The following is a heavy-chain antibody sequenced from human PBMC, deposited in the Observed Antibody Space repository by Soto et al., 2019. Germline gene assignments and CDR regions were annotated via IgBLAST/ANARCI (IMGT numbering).Heavy chain of an antibody. CDR2: ISGGGDST. V-gene: IGHV3-23*01. CDR1: GFTFSTNS. D-gene: IGHD5-12*01. J-gene: IGHJ5*02. CDR3: SKWDGYGDQ. Sequence: EVQLLESGGGWVQPGGSLRLSCAASGFTFSTNSMTWGRQSPGKGLEWVCGISGGGDSTHYADSVKGRFTISRDNSKNMVYLQMNSLTADDTAVYFCSKWDGYGDQWGQGTLVTVSS.